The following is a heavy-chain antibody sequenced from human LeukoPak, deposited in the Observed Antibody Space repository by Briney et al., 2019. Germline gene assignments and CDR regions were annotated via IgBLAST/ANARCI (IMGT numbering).Heavy chain of an antibody. CDR3: ARGDIVVVPAAIRPYAFDI. CDR2: NSAYNGNT. J-gene: IGHJ3*02. V-gene: IGHV1-18*01. Sequence: ASVKVSCKASGYTFTSYGISWVRQAPGQGLEWMGWNSAYNGNTNYAQKFQGRVTMTRDTSTSTVYMELSSLRSEDTAVYYCARGDIVVVPAAIRPYAFDIWGQGTMVTVSS. CDR1: GYTFTSYG. D-gene: IGHD2-2*01.